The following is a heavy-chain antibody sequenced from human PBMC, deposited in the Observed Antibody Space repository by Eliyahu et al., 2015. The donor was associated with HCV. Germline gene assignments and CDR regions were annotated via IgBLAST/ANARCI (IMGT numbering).Heavy chain of an antibody. V-gene: IGHV3-23*04. CDR1: GFXXANYA. Sequence: EVHLVXSGGGLVQPGESLXLSCAGSGFXXANYAXSWVRQAPGKGLEWISXXSSSSAIXSYADSLXGRFTISRDNSQNTLYLQMNSLRAEDTALYYCAKDPDRWGGSYFASWGQGTLVSVSS. D-gene: IGHD1-26*01. J-gene: IGHJ4*02. CDR3: AKDPDRWGGSYFAS. CDR2: XSSSSAIX.